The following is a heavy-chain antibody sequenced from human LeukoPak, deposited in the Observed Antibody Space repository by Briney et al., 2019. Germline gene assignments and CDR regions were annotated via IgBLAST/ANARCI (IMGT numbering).Heavy chain of an antibody. CDR3: ARDQMVIATIDI. CDR1: GGSISSGSYY. V-gene: IGHV4-61*02. CDR2: IYTSGST. D-gene: IGHD2-21*01. J-gene: IGHJ3*02. Sequence: SQTLSLTCTVSGGSISSGSYYWSWIRQPAGKGLEWIGRIYTSGSTNYNPSLKSRVTISVDTSKNQFSLKLSSVTAADTAVYYCARDQMVIATIDIWGQGTMVTVSS.